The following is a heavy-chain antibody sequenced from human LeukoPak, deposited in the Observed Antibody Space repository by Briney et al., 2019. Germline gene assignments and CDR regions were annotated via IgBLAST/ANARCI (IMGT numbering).Heavy chain of an antibody. CDR3: ARASSGSYSGPIYYYYYMDV. Sequence: SETLSLTCTVSGGSVGSGDYYWSWIRQPPGKGLEWIGCIYHSGSTYYNPSLKSRDTISLDTPKNQFSLKLRSVTAADTAVYYCARASSGSYSGPIYYYYYMDVWGKGTTVTVSS. CDR2: IYHSGST. J-gene: IGHJ6*03. D-gene: IGHD1-26*01. V-gene: IGHV4-30-4*08. CDR1: GGSVGSGDYY.